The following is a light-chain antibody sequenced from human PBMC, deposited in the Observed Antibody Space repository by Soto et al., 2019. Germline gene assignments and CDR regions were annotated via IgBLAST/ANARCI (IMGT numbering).Light chain of an antibody. V-gene: IGKV3-15*01. CDR2: RAS. Sequence: PAPLSVSPGERATLSCRASQNVGGSVAWYQQKPGQAPRLLIYRASTRATGIPARFSGSGSGTEFTLTISSLQSEDFAVYYCQQSRTFARGTKV. CDR1: QNVGGS. CDR3: QQSRT. J-gene: IGKJ2*01.